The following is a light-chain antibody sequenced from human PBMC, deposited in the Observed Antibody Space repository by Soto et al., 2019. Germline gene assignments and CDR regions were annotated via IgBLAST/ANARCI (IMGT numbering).Light chain of an antibody. CDR3: KEDNSIPLIT. Sequence: DIQMTQSPSSVSASVGDRVTITCRASQGISTWLAWYQQKPGKAPKLLIYAASSLQSGVPSRFSGSGYGSDFTLTISSLPPEYFPSSYFKEDNSIPLITFETETRVDIK. CDR2: AAS. J-gene: IGKJ3*01. V-gene: IGKV1D-12*01. CDR1: QGISTW.